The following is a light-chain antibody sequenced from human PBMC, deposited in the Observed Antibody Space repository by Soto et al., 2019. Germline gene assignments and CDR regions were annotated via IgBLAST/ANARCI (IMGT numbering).Light chain of an antibody. J-gene: IGLJ2*01. CDR3: GTWDDSLSGVV. Sequence: QSVLTQPASLSATPGEKVTISCSGRGSNIGRNYVSWYRQFPGTAPQLLIYDDNKRHSGVPDRLSGSRYGTSASLAIAGLQPGDEADYYCGTWDDSLSGVVFGGGTKLTVL. CDR1: GSNIGRNY. CDR2: DDN. V-gene: IGLV1-51*01.